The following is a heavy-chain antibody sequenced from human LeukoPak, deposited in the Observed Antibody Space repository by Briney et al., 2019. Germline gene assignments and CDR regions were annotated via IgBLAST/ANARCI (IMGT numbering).Heavy chain of an antibody. V-gene: IGHV3-30*04. CDR1: GFNFDDYA. CDR3: ARDISSIAAAGTPGGAFDI. D-gene: IGHD6-13*01. J-gene: IGHJ3*02. CDR2: ISYDGSNK. Sequence: GRSLRLSCGVSGFNFDDYAMHWVRQAPGKGLEWVAVISYDGSNKYYADSVKGRFTISRDNSKNTLYLQMNSLRAEDTAVYYCARDISSIAAAGTPGGAFDIWGQGTMVTVSS.